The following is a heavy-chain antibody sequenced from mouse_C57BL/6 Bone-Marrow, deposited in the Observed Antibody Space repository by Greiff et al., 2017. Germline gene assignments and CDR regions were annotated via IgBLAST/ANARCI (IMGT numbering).Heavy chain of an antibody. CDR1: GYTFTSYW. V-gene: IGHV1-50*01. CDR3: ARSGYSNAWFAY. Sequence: QVQLQQPGAELVKPGASVKLSCKASGYTFTSYWMQWVKQRPGQGLEWIGEIDPSDSYTNYNQKFKGKATLTVDTSSSTAYMQLSSLPSEDSAVYYCARSGYSNAWFAYWGQGTLVTVSA. CDR2: IDPSDSYT. D-gene: IGHD2-5*01. J-gene: IGHJ3*01.